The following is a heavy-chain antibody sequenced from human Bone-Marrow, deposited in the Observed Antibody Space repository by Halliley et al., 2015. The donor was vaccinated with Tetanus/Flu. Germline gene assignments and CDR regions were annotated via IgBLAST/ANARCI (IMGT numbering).Heavy chain of an antibody. V-gene: IGHV6-1*01. Sequence: RTYSRSRWYNEYAVSAKSRITSNPDPSKNQFSLQLSSVTAEDTAVYYCARGPGEPETYFDVWGQGTQVTVSS. D-gene: IGHD7-27*01. CDR2: TYSRSRWYN. J-gene: IGHJ4*02. CDR3: ARGPGEPETYFDV.